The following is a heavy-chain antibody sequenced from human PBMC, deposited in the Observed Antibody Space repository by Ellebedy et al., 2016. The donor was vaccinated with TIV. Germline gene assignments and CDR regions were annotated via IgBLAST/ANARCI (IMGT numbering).Heavy chain of an antibody. V-gene: IGHV4-4*07. D-gene: IGHD4-23*01. CDR2: IYSNENT. J-gene: IGHJ3*01. CDR1: GGAISGYF. CDR3: ARDPVGVGPAFDV. Sequence: MPGGSLRLSCTVSGGAISGYFWSWIRQPAGKGLEWIGRIYSNENTNYNPSLRSRVTMSIDTSKNQFSLKLSSVTAADTAVYYCARDPVGVGPAFDVWGQGTMVTVSS.